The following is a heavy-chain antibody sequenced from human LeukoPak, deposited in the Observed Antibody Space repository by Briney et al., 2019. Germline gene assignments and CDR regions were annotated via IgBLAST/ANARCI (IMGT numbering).Heavy chain of an antibody. D-gene: IGHD4-23*01. Sequence: GGSLRLSCAASGFTVSSNYMSWVRQAPGKGLEWVSVIYSGGSTYYADSVKGRFTISRDNSKNTLYLQMNSLRAEDTAVYYCARDAYGGNSQDAFDIWGQGTMVTVSS. CDR3: ARDAYGGNSQDAFDI. CDR1: GFTVSSNY. V-gene: IGHV3-66*01. J-gene: IGHJ3*02. CDR2: IYSGGST.